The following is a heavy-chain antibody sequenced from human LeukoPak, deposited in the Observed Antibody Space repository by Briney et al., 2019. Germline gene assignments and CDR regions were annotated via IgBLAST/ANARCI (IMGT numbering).Heavy chain of an antibody. CDR2: ISGSGGST. J-gene: IGHJ4*02. CDR1: GFTFSSYA. V-gene: IGHV3-23*01. CDR3: AKDMTLRYHYDSSVLDY. Sequence: GGSLRLSCAASGFTFSSYAMSWVRQAPGKGLEWVSAISGSGGSTYYADSVKGRFTISRDNSKNTLYLQMNSLRAEDTAVYYCAKDMTLRYHYDSSVLDYWGQGTLVTVSS. D-gene: IGHD3-22*01.